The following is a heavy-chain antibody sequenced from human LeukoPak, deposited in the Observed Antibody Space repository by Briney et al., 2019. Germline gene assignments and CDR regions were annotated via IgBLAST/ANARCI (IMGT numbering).Heavy chain of an antibody. CDR3: ARVRCCEGSGLIYFDP. D-gene: IGHD6-19*01. J-gene: IGHJ5*02. Sequence: PGGSLRLSCAASGFTFSTYCMGWVRQAPGKGLEWVANINPDESVKNYVDSVRGRFTISRDNAKNSQYFQMDSLTVDDTAVYFCARVRCCEGSGLIYFDPWSQGTLVTVSS. CDR1: GFTFSTYC. CDR2: INPDESVK. V-gene: IGHV3-7*01.